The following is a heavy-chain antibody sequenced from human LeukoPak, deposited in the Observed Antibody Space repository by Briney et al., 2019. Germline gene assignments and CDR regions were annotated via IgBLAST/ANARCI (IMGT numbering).Heavy chain of an antibody. CDR1: GFTFSSYS. CDR2: ISSSSSYI. J-gene: IGHJ4*02. CDR3: ARDQYDTWSRRGNFDS. D-gene: IGHD3-3*01. V-gene: IGHV3-21*01. Sequence: GGSLRLSCAASGFTFSSYSMNWVRQAPGKGLEWVSSISSSSSYIYYADSVKGRFTISRDNAKNSLYLQMNSLRAEDTAVYYCARDQYDTWSRRGNFDSWGQGTLVTVSS.